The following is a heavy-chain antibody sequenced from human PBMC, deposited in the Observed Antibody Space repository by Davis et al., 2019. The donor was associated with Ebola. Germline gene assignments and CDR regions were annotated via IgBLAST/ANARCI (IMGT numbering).Heavy chain of an antibody. J-gene: IGHJ2*01. CDR3: ARDQRRNSYYDFWSGSRCYFDL. CDR1: GFTFSNFW. CDR2: INSDGSST. Sequence: HTGGSLRLSCAASGFTFSNFWMHWVRQAPGKGLVWVSRINSDGSSTSYADSVKGRFTISRDNAKNSLYLQMNSLRAEDTAVYYCARDQRRNSYYDFWSGSRCYFDLWGRGTLVTVSS. V-gene: IGHV3-74*01. D-gene: IGHD3-3*01.